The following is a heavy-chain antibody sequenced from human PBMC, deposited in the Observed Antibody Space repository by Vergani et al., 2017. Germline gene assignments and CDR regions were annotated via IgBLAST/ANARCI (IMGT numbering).Heavy chain of an antibody. V-gene: IGHV3-23*01. CDR3: GRGGDHYN. J-gene: IGHJ4*02. D-gene: IGHD5-24*01. CDR1: GFTFSTHA. CDR2: IKNTGDST. Sequence: VQLLQSEGPVVQPGSSLRLSCVASGFTFSTHAMSWVRQGRGQGLEWVSSIKNTGDSTHYAYSVQGRFTIPSDNSKNTLYLQMNSLRVEDTAVYYCGRGGDHYNWGQGTLVTVSS.